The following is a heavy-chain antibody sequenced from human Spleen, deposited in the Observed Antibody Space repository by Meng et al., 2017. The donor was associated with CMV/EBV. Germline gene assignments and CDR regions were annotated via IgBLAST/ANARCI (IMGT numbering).Heavy chain of an antibody. D-gene: IGHD4-23*01. CDR1: GYTFVNYG. V-gene: IGHV1-18*01. Sequence: ASVKVSCKASGYTFVNYGLSWVRQAPGQGLEWMGWISIYNGNANYAEKFQGRVTMTTDTSTSTAYMELRSLRSDDTAVYYCAREGGGNGANWFDPWGQGTLVTVSS. J-gene: IGHJ5*02. CDR2: ISIYNGNA. CDR3: AREGGGNGANWFDP.